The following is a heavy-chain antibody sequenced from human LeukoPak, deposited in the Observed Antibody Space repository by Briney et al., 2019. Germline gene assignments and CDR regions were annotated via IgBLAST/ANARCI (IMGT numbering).Heavy chain of an antibody. CDR1: GFTFSDYW. Sequence: GGSLRLSCIASGFTFSDYWMHWVRQAPGKGLVWVSHINSDGSWTSYADSVKGRFTISKDNAKNTVYLQMNNLRAEDTAVYYCVSSYETYWGRGTLVTVSS. CDR3: VSSYETY. CDR2: INSDGSWT. D-gene: IGHD3-22*01. V-gene: IGHV3-74*01. J-gene: IGHJ4*02.